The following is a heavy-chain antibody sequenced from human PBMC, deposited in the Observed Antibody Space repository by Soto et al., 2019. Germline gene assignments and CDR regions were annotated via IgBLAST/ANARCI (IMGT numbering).Heavy chain of an antibody. CDR2: ISGYNGNT. V-gene: IGHV1-18*01. Sequence: QIHLEQSRIEMKEPGTSLKISCATSGYSFTNYGISGVRQAPGQGLEWMGWISGYNGNTKYAQSFHDRVVMTADKFTSTGYLEMRNLRSNDTAVYYCARANTWVTGRVGTHWGQGTKVTVSS. CDR3: ARANTWVTGRVGTH. D-gene: IGHD1-1*01. CDR1: GYSFTNYG. J-gene: IGHJ4*02.